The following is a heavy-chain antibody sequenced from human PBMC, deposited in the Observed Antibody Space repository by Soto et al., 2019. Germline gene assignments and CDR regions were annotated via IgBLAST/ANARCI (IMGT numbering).Heavy chain of an antibody. J-gene: IGHJ4*02. Sequence: GGSLRLSCAASGFTFSSYWMHWVRQGPGKGLVWVSRVNSDESTTSYADPVKGRFTISRDNAKNTLYLQMSSLRVEDTALYYCVCFECGRTAVVTAMEANGYWGQGTLVTVSS. CDR3: VCFECGRTAVVTAMEANGY. V-gene: IGHV3-74*01. CDR1: GFTFSSYW. CDR2: VNSDESTT. D-gene: IGHD2-21*02.